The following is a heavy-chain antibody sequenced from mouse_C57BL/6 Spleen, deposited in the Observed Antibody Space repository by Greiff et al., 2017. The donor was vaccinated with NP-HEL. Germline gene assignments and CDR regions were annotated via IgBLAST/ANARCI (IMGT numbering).Heavy chain of an antibody. D-gene: IGHD1-1*01. CDR3: TVITTVVAFDY. J-gene: IGHJ2*01. CDR1: GFTFSNYW. CDR2: IRLKSDNYAT. V-gene: IGHV6-3*01. Sequence: EVQGVESGGGLVQPGGSMKLSCVASGFTFSNYWMNWVRQSPEKGLEWVAQIRLKSDNYATHYAESVKGRFTISRDDSKSSVYLQMNNLRAEDTGIYYCTVITTVVAFDYWGQGTTLTVSS.